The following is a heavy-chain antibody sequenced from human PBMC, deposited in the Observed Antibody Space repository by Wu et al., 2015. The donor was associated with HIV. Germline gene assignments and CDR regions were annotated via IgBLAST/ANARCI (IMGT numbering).Heavy chain of an antibody. CDR1: GYTFTGYY. D-gene: IGHD1-26*01. CDR2: INPNSSGT. CDR3: ARGGTWELHYYYGMDV. V-gene: IGHV1-2*02. Sequence: QVYLVQSGAEVKKPGASVKVSCKASGYTFTGYYIHWVRQAPGQGLEWVGWINPNSSGTNYAQNFQGRVTMTRDTSISTAYMDLNRLRSDDTAVYYCARGGTWELHYYYGMDVWGQGTTVTVSS. J-gene: IGHJ6*02.